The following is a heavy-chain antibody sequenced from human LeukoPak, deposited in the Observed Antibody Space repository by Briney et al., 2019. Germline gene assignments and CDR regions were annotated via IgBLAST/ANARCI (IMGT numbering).Heavy chain of an antibody. CDR3: ARDRHPAVAGRNY. D-gene: IGHD6-19*01. CDR2: IYHSGST. CDR1: GGSISSSNW. Sequence: SGTLSLTCAVSGGSISSSNWWSWVRQPPGKGLEWIGEIYHSGSTNYNPSLKSRVTISVDKSKNQFSLKLSSVTAADTAVYYCARDRHPAVAGRNYWGQGTLVTVSS. V-gene: IGHV4-4*02. J-gene: IGHJ4*02.